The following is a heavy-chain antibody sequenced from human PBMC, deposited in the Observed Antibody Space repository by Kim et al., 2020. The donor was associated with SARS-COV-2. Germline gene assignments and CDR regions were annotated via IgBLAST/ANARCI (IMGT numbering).Heavy chain of an antibody. Sequence: DAVKGRFTISGDHAKNSLYLQMNSLRAEDTAVYYCARERPPSFSPVVDVWGQGTTVTVSS. J-gene: IGHJ6*02. V-gene: IGHV3-7*03. D-gene: IGHD2-15*01. CDR3: ARERPPSFSPVVDV.